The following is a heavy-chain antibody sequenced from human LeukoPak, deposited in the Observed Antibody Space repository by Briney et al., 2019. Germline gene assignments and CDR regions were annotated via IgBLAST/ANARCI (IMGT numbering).Heavy chain of an antibody. J-gene: IGHJ3*02. V-gene: IGHV1-69*06. CDR2: IIPIFGTA. CDR3: ARVYDGKAFDI. D-gene: IGHD2/OR15-2a*01. CDR1: GGTFSSYA. Sequence: SVEVSCKASGGTFSSYAISWVRQAPGQGLEWMGGIIPIFGTANYAQKFQGRVTITADKSTSTAYMELSSLRSEDTAVYYCARVYDGKAFDIWGQGTMVTVSS.